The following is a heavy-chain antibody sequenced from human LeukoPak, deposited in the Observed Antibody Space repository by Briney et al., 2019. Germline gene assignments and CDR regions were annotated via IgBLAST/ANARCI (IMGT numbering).Heavy chain of an antibody. J-gene: IGHJ4*02. CDR2: ISSDGGST. V-gene: IGHV3-64*02. CDR1: GFTFSTYA. Sequence: GGSLRLSCAASGFTFSTYAMHWVRQAPGEGLQYVSAISSDGGSTYYADSVKGRFTISRDNSKNTLYLQMGSLRVEDMAVYYCARRYCSSTSCSPFDYWGQGTLVTVSS. CDR3: ARRYCSSTSCSPFDY. D-gene: IGHD2-2*01.